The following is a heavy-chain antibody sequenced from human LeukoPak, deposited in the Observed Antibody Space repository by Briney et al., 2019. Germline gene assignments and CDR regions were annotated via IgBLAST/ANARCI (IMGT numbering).Heavy chain of an antibody. D-gene: IGHD3-3*01. Sequence: GGSLRLSCAASGFTFSSYGMHWVRQAPGKGLEWVAFIRYDGCNKYYADSVKSRFTISRDNSKNTLYLQINSLRAEGTAVYYCANSLPKYYDFWSGYYGHFDYWGQGTLVTVSS. V-gene: IGHV3-30*02. CDR2: IRYDGCNK. CDR3: ANSLPKYYDFWSGYYGHFDY. J-gene: IGHJ4*02. CDR1: GFTFSSYG.